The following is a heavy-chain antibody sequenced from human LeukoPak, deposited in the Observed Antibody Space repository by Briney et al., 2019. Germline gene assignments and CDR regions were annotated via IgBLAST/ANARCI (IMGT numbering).Heavy chain of an antibody. CDR3: ARDQSGDGGSGFDY. CDR2: ISDDGSRQ. J-gene: IGHJ4*02. V-gene: IGHV3-30*15. D-gene: IGHD5-24*01. Sequence: GGSLRLSCAASGFTFRSYAMHWVRQAPGKGLEWVAVISDDGSRQHYADFLEGRITISRDNSKNTVSMQMSSLRTEDTPVYFCARDQSGDGGSGFDYWGQGTLFTFSS. CDR1: GFTFRSYA.